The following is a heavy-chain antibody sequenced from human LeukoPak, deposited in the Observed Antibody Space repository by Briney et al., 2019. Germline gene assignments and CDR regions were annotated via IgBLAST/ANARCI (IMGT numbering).Heavy chain of an antibody. CDR2: INHSGST. CDR1: GGSFSGYH. D-gene: IGHD6-19*01. CDR3: ARLTSSGWYRGGLDY. V-gene: IGHV4-34*01. Sequence: SETLSLTCAVYGGSFSGYHWSWIRQPPGKGLEWIGEINHSGSTNYNPSLKSRVTISVDTSKNQFSLKLSSVTAADTAVYYCARLTSSGWYRGGLDYWGQGTLVTVSS. J-gene: IGHJ4*02.